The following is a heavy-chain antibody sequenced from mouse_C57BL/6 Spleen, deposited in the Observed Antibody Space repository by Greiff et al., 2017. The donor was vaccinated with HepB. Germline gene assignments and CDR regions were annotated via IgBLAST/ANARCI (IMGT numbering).Heavy chain of an antibody. CDR3: ASGISYGNYDY. D-gene: IGHD2-1*01. V-gene: IGHV1-64*01. CDR1: GYTFTSYW. J-gene: IGHJ2*01. Sequence: VQLQQPGAELVKPGASVKLSCKASGYTFTSYWMHWVKQRPGQGLEWIGMIHPNSGSTNYNEKLKSKATLTVDKSSSTAYMQLSSLTSEDSAVYYCASGISYGNYDYWGQGTTLTVSS. CDR2: IHPNSGST.